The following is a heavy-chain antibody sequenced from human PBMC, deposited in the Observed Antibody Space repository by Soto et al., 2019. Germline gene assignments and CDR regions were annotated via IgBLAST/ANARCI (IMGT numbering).Heavy chain of an antibody. J-gene: IGHJ3*02. CDR2: IYYSGST. V-gene: IGHV4-39*01. CDR3: ASPDDYVWGSYRPFAAFDI. Sequence: SETLSLTCTVSGGSISSSSYYWGWIRQPPGKGLEWIGSIYYSGSTYYNPSLKSRVTISVDTSKNQFSLKLSSVTAADTAVYYCASPDDYVWGSYRPFAAFDIWGQGTMVTVSS. CDR1: GGSISSSSYY. D-gene: IGHD3-16*02.